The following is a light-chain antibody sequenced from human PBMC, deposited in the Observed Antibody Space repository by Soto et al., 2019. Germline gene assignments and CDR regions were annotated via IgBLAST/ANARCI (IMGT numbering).Light chain of an antibody. CDR2: EVS. J-gene: IGLJ1*01. V-gene: IGLV2-23*02. CDR3: CSYAGSSTLYG. Sequence: QSALTQPASVSGSPGRSITISCTGTSSDVGSYNLVSWYQQHPGKAPKLMIYEVSKRPSGVSNRFSGSKSGNTASLTISGLQAEDEADYYCCSYAGSSTLYGFGTGTKVTVL. CDR1: SSDVGSYNL.